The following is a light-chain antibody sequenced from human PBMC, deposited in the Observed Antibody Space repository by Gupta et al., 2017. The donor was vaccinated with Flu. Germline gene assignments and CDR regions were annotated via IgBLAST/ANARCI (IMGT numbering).Light chain of an antibody. CDR2: DAP. J-gene: IGKJ3*01. CDR1: QSVSSY. CDR3: QQRSNWPLFT. V-gene: IGKV3-11*01. Sequence: EISLTQSPATLSLYPGERATLSCRASQSVSSYLAWYQQKPGQAPRLLIYDAPNTSTGIPARFSGSGSVTDFTLTISSLVPEDFAVYYCQQRSNWPLFTFGPGTKVDIK.